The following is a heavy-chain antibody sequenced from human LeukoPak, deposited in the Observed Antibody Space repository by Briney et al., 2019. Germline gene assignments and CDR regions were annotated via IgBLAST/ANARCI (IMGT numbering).Heavy chain of an antibody. CDR3: AEGPTPGEVDY. CDR1: GFTFSSYA. J-gene: IGHJ4*02. D-gene: IGHD3-10*01. Sequence: GGSLRLSCAASGFTFSSYAMSWVRQAQGKGLEWVSAISGSGGSTYYADSVKGRFTISRDNSKNTLYLQMNSLRAEDTAVYYCAEGPTPGEVDYWRQGTLVTVSS. V-gene: IGHV3-23*01. CDR2: ISGSGGST.